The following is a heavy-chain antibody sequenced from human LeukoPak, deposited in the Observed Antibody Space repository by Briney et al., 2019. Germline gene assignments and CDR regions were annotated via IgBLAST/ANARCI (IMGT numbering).Heavy chain of an antibody. V-gene: IGHV3-23*01. Sequence: GSLRLSCAASGFTFSDYGMTWVRQAPGKGLEWVSSISGGGDYIYYADSVKGRFTISRDNSKNTVYLQMNTLRAEDTAVYYCAKGAGGSYGLYYFDYWGQGALVTVSS. CDR1: GFTFSDYG. CDR2: ISGGGDYI. CDR3: AKGAGGSYGLYYFDY. D-gene: IGHD3-10*01. J-gene: IGHJ4*02.